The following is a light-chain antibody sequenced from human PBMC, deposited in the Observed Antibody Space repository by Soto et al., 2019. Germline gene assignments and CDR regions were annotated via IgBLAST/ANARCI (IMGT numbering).Light chain of an antibody. V-gene: IGKV1-39*01. J-gene: IGKJ5*01. CDR3: QQSYGT. CDR2: TAP. Sequence: DIQMTQSPSSLSASVGDRVTITCRASQSIRNYFNWYQQKPGKAPKVLIYTAPSLQSGAPSRLSASGSGTDFTLSVVSLQPEDFATYYCQQSYGTFGQGTRLEIK. CDR1: QSIRNY.